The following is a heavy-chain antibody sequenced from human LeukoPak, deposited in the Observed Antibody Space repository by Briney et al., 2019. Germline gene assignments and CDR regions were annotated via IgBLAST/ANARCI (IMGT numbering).Heavy chain of an antibody. J-gene: IGHJ6*03. CDR1: GFTFSSYE. Sequence: PGGSLRLSCAASGFTFSSYEMNWVRQAPGKGLEWVSYISSSGSTIYYADSVKGRFTISRDNAKNSLYLQMNSLRAEDTAVYYCARELRQMIVVVIKAYYMDVWGKGTTVTVSS. CDR2: ISSSGSTI. V-gene: IGHV3-48*03. CDR3: ARELRQMIVVVIKAYYMDV. D-gene: IGHD3-22*01.